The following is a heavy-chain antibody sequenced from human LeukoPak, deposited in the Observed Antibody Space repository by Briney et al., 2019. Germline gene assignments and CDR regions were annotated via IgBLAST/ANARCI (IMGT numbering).Heavy chain of an antibody. J-gene: IGHJ6*02. V-gene: IGHV4-4*02. CDR1: GGSISSSNW. CDR3: ARDAPLFTSYYGMDV. CDR2: IYHTGST. Sequence: KSSETLSLTCAVSGGSISSSNWWSWVRQPPGKGLEWVGEIYHTGSTNYNPSLKSRVTISVDKSKNQFSLNLSSVTAADTAVYYCARDAPLFTSYYGMDVWGQGTTVTVSS. D-gene: IGHD3-3*01.